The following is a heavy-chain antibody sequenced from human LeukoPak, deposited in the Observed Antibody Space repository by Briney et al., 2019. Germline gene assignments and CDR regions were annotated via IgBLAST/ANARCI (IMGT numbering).Heavy chain of an antibody. J-gene: IGHJ3*02. V-gene: IGHV3-30*02. Sequence: PGGSLRLSCAASGFTFSSYGMHWVRQAPGKGLEWVAFIRYDGSNKYYADSVKGRFTISRDNSKNTLYLQMNSLRAEDTAVYYCAGAVTTFRAFDIWGQGTMVTVSS. CDR3: AGAVTTFRAFDI. CDR2: IRYDGSNK. D-gene: IGHD4-17*01. CDR1: GFTFSSYG.